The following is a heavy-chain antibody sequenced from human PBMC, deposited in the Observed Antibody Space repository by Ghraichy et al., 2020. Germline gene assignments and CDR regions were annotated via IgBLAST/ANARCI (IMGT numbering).Heavy chain of an antibody. V-gene: IGHV3-23*01. CDR1: GXXFSSFA. J-gene: IGHJ5*02. CDR3: ARVAVGATRGWFDP. CDR2: MSGSGSMT. D-gene: IGHD1-26*01. Sequence: GGSLRLSCAXXGXXFSSFAXSWVRQAPGKGLEWVSSMSGSGSMTYHAESAKGRFTISRDNSKNTLYLQVNSLRAEDTAVYYCARVAVGATRGWFDPWGQGTLVTVSS.